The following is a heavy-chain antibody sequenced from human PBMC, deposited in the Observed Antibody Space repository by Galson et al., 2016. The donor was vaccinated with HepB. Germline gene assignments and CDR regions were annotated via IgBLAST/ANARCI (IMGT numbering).Heavy chain of an antibody. CDR1: GYTFTSYA. D-gene: IGHD5-24*01. CDR3: ARRGNGYNYDY. Sequence: SVKVSCKASGYTFTSYAMHWVRQAPGQRLEWMGWINAGKTNTKYSQKFQGRVTITKDTSASTAYMELSSLRSEGTAVYYCARRGNGYNYDYWGQGTLVTVSS. CDR2: INAGKTNT. J-gene: IGHJ4*02. V-gene: IGHV1-3*01.